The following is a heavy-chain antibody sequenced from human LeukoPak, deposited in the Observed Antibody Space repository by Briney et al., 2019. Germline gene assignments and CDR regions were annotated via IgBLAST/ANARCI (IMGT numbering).Heavy chain of an antibody. CDR3: AKRGVVIRVILVGFHKEAYYFDS. J-gene: IGHJ4*02. CDR1: GITLSNYG. Sequence: GSLRLSCAVSGITLSNYGMSWVRQAPGKGLEWVAVMTDSGGRTNYADSVMCRFTISRDNPKNTLYLQMNSLRAEDTAVYFCAKRGVVIRVILVGFHKEAYYFDSWGQGALVTVSS. CDR2: MTDSGGRT. D-gene: IGHD3-22*01. V-gene: IGHV3-23*01.